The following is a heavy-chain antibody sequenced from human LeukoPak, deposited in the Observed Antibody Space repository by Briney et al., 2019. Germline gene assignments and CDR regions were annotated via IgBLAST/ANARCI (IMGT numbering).Heavy chain of an antibody. D-gene: IGHD5-18*01. CDR1: GGSFSGYY. J-gene: IGHJ5*02. CDR3: ARTLHGYPFDP. V-gene: IGHV4-34*01. CDR2: IYYSGST. Sequence: SETLSLTCAVYGGSFSGYYWSWIRQPPGKGLEWIGSIYYSGSTYYNPSLKSRVTISVDTSKNQFSLKLSSVTAADTAVYYCARTLHGYPFDPWGQGTLVTVSS.